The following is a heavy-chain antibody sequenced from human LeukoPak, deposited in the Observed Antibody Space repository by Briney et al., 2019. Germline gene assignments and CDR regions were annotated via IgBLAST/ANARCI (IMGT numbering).Heavy chain of an antibody. V-gene: IGHV1-18*01. CDR1: DYTFTSYG. D-gene: IGHD4-17*01. J-gene: IGHJ4*02. CDR2: ISAYNGNT. Sequence: ASVKVSCKASDYTFTSYGISWVRQAPGQGLEWMGWISAYNGNTNYAQKLQGRVTMTTDTSTSTAYMELRSLRSDDTAVYYFARDLRRGDYGDLLGQLYYFDYWGQGTLVTFSS. CDR3: ARDLRRGDYGDLLGQLYYFDY.